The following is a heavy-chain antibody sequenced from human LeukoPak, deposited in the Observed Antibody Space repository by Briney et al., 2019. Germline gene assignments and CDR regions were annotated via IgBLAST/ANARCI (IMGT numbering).Heavy chain of an antibody. Sequence: PSETLSLTCAVYGGSFSGYYWSWIRQPPGKGLEWIGEINHSGSTNYNPSLKSRVTISVDTSKNQFSLKLSSATAADTAVYYCARLLRPDYYGSGSHFDYWGQGALVTVSS. J-gene: IGHJ4*02. CDR2: INHSGST. D-gene: IGHD3-10*01. CDR3: ARLLRPDYYGSGSHFDY. V-gene: IGHV4-34*01. CDR1: GGSFSGYY.